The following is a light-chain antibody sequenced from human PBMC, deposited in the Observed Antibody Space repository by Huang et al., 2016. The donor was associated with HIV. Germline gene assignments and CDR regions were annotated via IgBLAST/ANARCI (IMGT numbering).Light chain of an antibody. CDR3: QEYSSFSRT. V-gene: IGKV1-NL1*01. CDR2: DTS. CDR1: QDIGNS. Sequence: DIQMTQSPSSLSVSSGERVTITCRASQDIGNSLAWYQQRSWNAPSLLLSDTSALDSEVPSRCSGSGSGTAHTLTISGLQPEDSATYYCQEYSSFSRTFGQGTNLEI. J-gene: IGKJ2*01.